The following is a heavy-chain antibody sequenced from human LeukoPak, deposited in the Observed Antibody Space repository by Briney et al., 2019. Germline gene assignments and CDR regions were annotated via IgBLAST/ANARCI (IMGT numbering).Heavy chain of an antibody. V-gene: IGHV4-34*01. CDR3: ARGRWFDP. CDR1: GFTFSNYV. CDR2: INHSGST. J-gene: IGHJ5*02. Sequence: GSLRLSCAASGFTFSNYVMSWVRQAPGKGLEWVGEINHSGSTNYNPSLKSRVTISVDTSKNQFSLKLSSVTAADTAVYYCARGRWFDPWGQGTLVTVSS.